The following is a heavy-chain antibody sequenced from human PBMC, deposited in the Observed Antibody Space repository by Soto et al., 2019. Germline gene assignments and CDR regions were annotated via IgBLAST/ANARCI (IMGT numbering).Heavy chain of an antibody. V-gene: IGHV1-8*01. J-gene: IGHJ6*02. CDR1: GYTFTSYD. D-gene: IGHD5-18*01. Sequence: ASVKVSCKASGYTFTSYDINWVRQATGQGLEWMGWMNPNSGNTGYAQKFQGRDTMTRNTSISTAYMELSSLRSEDTAVYYCARKGYSYGYYYYYGMDVWGQGTTVTVSS. CDR3: ARKGYSYGYYYYYGMDV. CDR2: MNPNSGNT.